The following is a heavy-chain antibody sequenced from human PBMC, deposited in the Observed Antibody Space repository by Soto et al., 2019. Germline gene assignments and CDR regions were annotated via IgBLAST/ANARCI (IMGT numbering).Heavy chain of an antibody. CDR3: ARDLWGYCGTDCYPLDV. CDR1: GDSISSYY. Sequence: PSETLSLTCTVSGDSISSYYWSWIRQPPGKGLEWFGYIYYSGSTNYNPSLKSRVTISVDTSKNQFSLKLTSVTAADTAVYYCARDLWGYCGTDCYPLDVWGQGTPVTVSS. J-gene: IGHJ6*02. V-gene: IGHV4-59*12. D-gene: IGHD2-21*02. CDR2: IYYSGST.